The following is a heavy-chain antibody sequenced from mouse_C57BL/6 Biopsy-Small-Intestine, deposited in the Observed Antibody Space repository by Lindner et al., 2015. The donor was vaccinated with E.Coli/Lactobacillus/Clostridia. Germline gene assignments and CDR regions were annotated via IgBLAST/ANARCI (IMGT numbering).Heavy chain of an antibody. V-gene: IGHV1-82*01. CDR1: GYAFSSSW. J-gene: IGHJ2*01. CDR2: IYPGDGDT. D-gene: IGHD1-1*01. CDR3: AYGSSYFDY. Sequence: VQLQESGPELAKPGASVKISCKASGYAFSSSWMNWVKQRPGKGLEWIGRIYPGDGDTNYNGKFKGKATLTADKSSSTAYMQLSSLTSEDSAVYFCAYGSSYFDYWGQGTTLTVSS.